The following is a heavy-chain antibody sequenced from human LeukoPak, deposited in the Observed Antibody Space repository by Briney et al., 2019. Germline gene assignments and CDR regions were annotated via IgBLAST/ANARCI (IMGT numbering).Heavy chain of an antibody. D-gene: IGHD3-3*01. CDR1: GFTFNSYA. CDR3: AKGGRDFWSGYPTFDY. V-gene: IGHV3-23*01. J-gene: IGHJ4*02. CDR2: ITGSGGST. Sequence: GVSLRLSCAASGFTFNSYAMSWVRQAPGKGLEWVSAITGSGGSTYFADSVKGRFTISRDNSKNTLYLQLSSLRAEDTALYYCAKGGRDFWSGYPTFDYWGQGTLVTVSS.